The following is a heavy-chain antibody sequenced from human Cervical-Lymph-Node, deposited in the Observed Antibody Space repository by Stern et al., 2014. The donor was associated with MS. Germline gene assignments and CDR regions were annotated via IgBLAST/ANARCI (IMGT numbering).Heavy chain of an antibody. V-gene: IGHV3-33*01. J-gene: IGHJ4*02. CDR2: IWYDGSNK. D-gene: IGHD3-10*01. CDR1: GFTFSSYG. CDR3: ARALRRRGYYFDY. Sequence: VQLVESGGGVVQPGRSLRLSCAASGFTFSSYGMHWVRQAPGKGLEWVAVIWYDGSNKYYADSVKGRFTISRDNSKNTLNLQMNSLRAEDTAVYYCARALRRRGYYFDYWGQGTLVTVSS.